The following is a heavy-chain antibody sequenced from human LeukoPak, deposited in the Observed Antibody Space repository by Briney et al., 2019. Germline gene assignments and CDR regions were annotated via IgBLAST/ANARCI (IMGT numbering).Heavy chain of an antibody. Sequence: GGSLRLSCVASGFTFKSHSMNWVRQAPGKGLEWVSSINSQSNYIFYSDSVKGRFTISRDNAKNSLYLQMNSLRVEDTALYFCAREDLYTGYQVIDYWGQGTLVTVSS. J-gene: IGHJ4*02. CDR1: GFTFKSHS. D-gene: IGHD5-12*01. CDR3: AREDLYTGYQVIDY. CDR2: INSQSNYI. V-gene: IGHV3-21*01.